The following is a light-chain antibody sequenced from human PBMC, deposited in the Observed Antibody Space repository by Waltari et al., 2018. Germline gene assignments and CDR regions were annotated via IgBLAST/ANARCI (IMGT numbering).Light chain of an antibody. CDR1: QTVLYNSNNKNY. J-gene: IGKJ4*01. CDR2: WAS. Sequence: DIVMTQSPDSLAVSLGARATINCKSSQTVLYNSNNKNYLAWYQQKPGQPPQLLIYWASTRESGVPDRFSGSGSGTDFSLTISSLQAEDVAVYYCQQYYTTPLTFGGGTKVEIK. CDR3: QQYYTTPLT. V-gene: IGKV4-1*01.